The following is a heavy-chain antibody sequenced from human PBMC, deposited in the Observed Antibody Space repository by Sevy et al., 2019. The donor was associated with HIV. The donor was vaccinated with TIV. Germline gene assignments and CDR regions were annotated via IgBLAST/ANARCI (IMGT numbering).Heavy chain of an antibody. CDR2: IFYTGNT. CDR1: GVSVSSDNYY. D-gene: IGHD1-26*01. V-gene: IGHV4-61*01. J-gene: IGHJ6*02. CDR3: ASDRGVGTSSYGMDV. Sequence: SETLSLTCTVSGVSVSSDNYYWIWIRQSPGKGLEWIGYIFYTGNTNYNPSLKSRVTISVDTSKSQFSLKLNSMTAADTAVYYCASDRGVGTSSYGMDVWGQGTTVTVSS.